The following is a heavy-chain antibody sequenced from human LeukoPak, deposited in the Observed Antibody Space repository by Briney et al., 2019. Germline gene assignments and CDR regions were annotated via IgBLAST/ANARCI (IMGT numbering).Heavy chain of an antibody. J-gene: IGHJ4*02. D-gene: IGHD1-26*01. CDR1: GFTFSSYE. CDR3: ARDQRGSYYGFFDY. Sequence: GGSLRLSCAASGFTFSSYEMTWVRQAPGKGLEWVSYISSSGSTTHYADSVKGRFTFSRDNAKNSLYLQMNSLRAEDTAVYYCARDQRGSYYGFFDYWGQGTLVTVSS. CDR2: ISSSGSTT. V-gene: IGHV3-48*03.